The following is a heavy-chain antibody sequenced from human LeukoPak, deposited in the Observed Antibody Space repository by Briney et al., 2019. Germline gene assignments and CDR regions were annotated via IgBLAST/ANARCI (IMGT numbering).Heavy chain of an antibody. CDR3: ARYLGIARHDAFDI. J-gene: IGHJ3*02. D-gene: IGHD6-13*01. Sequence: ASVKVSCKASGYTFTGYYMHWVRQAPGQGLEWMGWINPNSGGTNYAQKFQGRVTMTRDTSISTAYMELSSLRSEDTAVYYCARYLGIARHDAFDIWGQGTMVTVSS. CDR2: INPNSGGT. CDR1: GYTFTGYY. V-gene: IGHV1-2*02.